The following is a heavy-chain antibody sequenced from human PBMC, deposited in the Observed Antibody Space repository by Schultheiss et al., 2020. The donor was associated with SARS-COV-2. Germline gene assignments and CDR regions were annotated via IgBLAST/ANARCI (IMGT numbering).Heavy chain of an antibody. CDR2: INHSGST. Sequence: SETLSLTCTVSGGSISSSSYYWSWIRQPPGKGLEWIGEINHSGSTNYNPSLKSRVTISVDTSKNQFSLKLSSVTAADTAVYYCARDQWFSSSSNSSYYTTYWGQGTLVTVSS. V-gene: IGHV4-39*07. D-gene: IGHD2-2*02. CDR1: GGSISSSSYY. J-gene: IGHJ4*02. CDR3: ARDQWFSSSSNSSYYTTY.